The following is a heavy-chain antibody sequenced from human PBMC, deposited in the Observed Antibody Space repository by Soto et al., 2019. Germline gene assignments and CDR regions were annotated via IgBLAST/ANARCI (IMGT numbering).Heavy chain of an antibody. J-gene: IGHJ4*02. CDR1: GFTFGDYA. D-gene: IGHD3-3*01. CDR3: TREIPYDFWSGMASYFGY. V-gene: IGHV3-49*03. CDR2: IRSKAYGGTT. Sequence: GGSLRLSCTASGFTFGDYAMSWFRQAPGKGLEWVGFIRSKAYGGTTEYAASVKGRFTISRDDSKSIAYLQMNSLKTEDTAVYYCTREIPYDFWSGMASYFGYWGQGTLVTVSS.